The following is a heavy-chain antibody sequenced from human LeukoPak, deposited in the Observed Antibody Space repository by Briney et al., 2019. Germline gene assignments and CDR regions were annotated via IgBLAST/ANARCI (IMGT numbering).Heavy chain of an antibody. D-gene: IGHD3-22*01. J-gene: IGHJ4*02. Sequence: PSETLSLTCSVSGGSISSSSYHWSWVRQPAGKGLEWIGRIYTSGSTNYNPSLKSRVTISLDTSKNQFSLKLTSVTAADTAVYYCARTYSSGYGYYFDYWGQGTLVTVSS. CDR1: GGSISSSSYH. CDR3: ARTYSSGYGYYFDY. V-gene: IGHV4-61*02. CDR2: IYTSGST.